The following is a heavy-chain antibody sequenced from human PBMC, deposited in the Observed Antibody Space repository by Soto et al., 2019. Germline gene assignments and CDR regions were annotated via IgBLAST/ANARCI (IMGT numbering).Heavy chain of an antibody. Sequence: VQLVESGGGLVQPGGSLRLSCAASGFTFSSYDMHWVRQATGKGLEWVSAIGTAGDTYYPGSVKGRFTISRENAKNSLYLQMNSLRAGDTAVYYCARSGAARLGHDAFDIWGQGTMVTVSS. CDR3: ARSGAARLGHDAFDI. CDR1: GFTFSSYD. CDR2: IGTAGDT. J-gene: IGHJ3*02. V-gene: IGHV3-13*01. D-gene: IGHD6-6*01.